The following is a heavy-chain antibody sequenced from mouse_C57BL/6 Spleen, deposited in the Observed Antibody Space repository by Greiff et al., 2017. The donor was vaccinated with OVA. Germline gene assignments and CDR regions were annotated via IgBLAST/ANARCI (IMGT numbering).Heavy chain of an antibody. CDR1: GYTFTEYT. CDR3: ARHEGDPLIITTVVADWYFDV. D-gene: IGHD1-1*01. V-gene: IGHV1-62-2*01. Sequence: QVQLKQSGAELVKPGASVKLSCKASGYTFTEYTIHWVKQRSGQGLEWIGWFYPGSGSIKYNEKFKDKATLTADKSSSTVYMELSRLTSEDSAVYFCARHEGDPLIITTVVADWYFDVWGTGTTVTVSS. CDR2: FYPGSGSI. J-gene: IGHJ1*03.